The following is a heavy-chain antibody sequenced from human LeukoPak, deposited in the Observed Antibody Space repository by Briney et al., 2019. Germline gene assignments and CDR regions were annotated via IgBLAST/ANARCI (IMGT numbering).Heavy chain of an antibody. V-gene: IGHV3-9*01. CDR3: AREKEQHLVEDY. J-gene: IGHJ4*02. D-gene: IGHD6-13*01. CDR2: ISWNSRNI. CDR1: GFTFDDYA. Sequence: GGSLRLSCTASGFTFDDYAMHWVRQAPGKGLEWVSGISWNSRNIVYADSVKGRFTISRDNAKNSVYLQMNRLRAEDTAVYYCAREKEQHLVEDYWGQGTLVTVSS.